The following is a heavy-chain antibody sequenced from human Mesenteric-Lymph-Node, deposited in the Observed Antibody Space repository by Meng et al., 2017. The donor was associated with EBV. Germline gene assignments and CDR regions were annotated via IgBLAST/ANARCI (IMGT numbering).Heavy chain of an antibody. Sequence: QITLKGARPTLLKPTQTLTLTCTFSGFSLSTSGVGVGWIRQPPGKALEWLALIYWDDDKRYSPSLKSRLTITKDTSKNQVVLTMINMDPVDTATYYCTHINGGGNSGFLDYWGQGTLVTVSS. CDR1: GFSLSTSGVG. V-gene: IGHV2-5*02. J-gene: IGHJ4*02. D-gene: IGHD4-23*01. CDR2: IYWDDDK. CDR3: THINGGGNSGFLDY.